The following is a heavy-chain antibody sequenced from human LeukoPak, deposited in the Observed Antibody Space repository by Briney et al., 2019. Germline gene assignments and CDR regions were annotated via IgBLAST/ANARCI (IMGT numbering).Heavy chain of an antibody. Sequence: GASVKVSCKASGGTFSSYAISWVRQAPGQGLEWMGGIIPIFGTANYAQKFQGRVTIAADESTSTAYMELSSLRSEDTAVYYCARGPEYYDILTGYSRSEYFQHWGQGTLVTVSS. CDR1: GGTFSSYA. V-gene: IGHV1-69*13. CDR2: IIPIFGTA. J-gene: IGHJ1*01. D-gene: IGHD3-9*01. CDR3: ARGPEYYDILTGYSRSEYFQH.